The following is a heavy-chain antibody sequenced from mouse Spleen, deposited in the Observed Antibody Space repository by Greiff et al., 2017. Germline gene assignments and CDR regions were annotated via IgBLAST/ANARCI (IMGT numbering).Heavy chain of an antibody. CDR3: ARRLYDYGFAY. V-gene: IGHV5-9-3*01. J-gene: IGHJ3*01. CDR2: ISSGGGNT. Sequence: EVHLVESGGGLVKLGGSLKLSCAASGFTFSSYAMSWVRQTPEKRLEWVATISSGGGNTYYPDSVKGRFTISRDNAKNTLYLQMSSLKSEDTAMYYCARRLYDYGFAYWGQGTLVTVSA. CDR1: GFTFSSYA. D-gene: IGHD2-4*01.